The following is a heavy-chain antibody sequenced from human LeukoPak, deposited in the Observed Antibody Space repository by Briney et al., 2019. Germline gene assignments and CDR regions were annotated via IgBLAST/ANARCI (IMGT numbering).Heavy chain of an antibody. J-gene: IGHJ4*02. D-gene: IGHD6-6*01. CDR2: INHSGST. CDR3: ARVSRSPGTARRSLTY. Sequence: SETLSLTCSVYGGSRRGYEWSGIRQPPGKGLEWIGEINHSGSTNYNPSLKSRVTISVDTSKNQFSLKLSSVTAADTAVYYCARVSRSPGTARRSLTYCRQGTLVTVSS. CDR1: GGSRRGYE. V-gene: IGHV4-34*01.